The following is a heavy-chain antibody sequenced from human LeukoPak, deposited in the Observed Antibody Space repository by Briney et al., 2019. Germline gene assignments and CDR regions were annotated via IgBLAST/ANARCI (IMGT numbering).Heavy chain of an antibody. CDR3: AKDPEPHPRGYFDY. CDR2: ISDSGGGA. CDR1: GFTFSTYA. V-gene: IGHV3-23*01. J-gene: IGHJ4*02. D-gene: IGHD1-14*01. Sequence: GGSLRLSCAASGFTFSTYAMTWVRQAPGKGLEWVSAISDSGGGAYYADSVKGRFTISRDNSMNTLYLQMNSLRAEDTAIYCCAKDPEPHPRGYFDYWGQGILVTVSS.